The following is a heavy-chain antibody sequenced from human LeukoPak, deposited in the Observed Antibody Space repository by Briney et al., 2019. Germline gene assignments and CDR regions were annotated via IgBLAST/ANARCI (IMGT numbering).Heavy chain of an antibody. CDR3: AREGRGSSWYYAAWDYYYMDV. V-gene: IGHV1-2*02. CDR1: GYTFTGYY. CDR2: INPNSGGT. Sequence: ASVKVSCKASGYTFTGYYMHWVRQAPGQGLEWMGWINPNSGGTNYAQKFQGRVTMTRDTSISTAYMELSRLRSDDTAVYYCAREGRGSSWYYAAWDYYYMDVWGKGTTVTVSS. D-gene: IGHD6-13*01. J-gene: IGHJ6*03.